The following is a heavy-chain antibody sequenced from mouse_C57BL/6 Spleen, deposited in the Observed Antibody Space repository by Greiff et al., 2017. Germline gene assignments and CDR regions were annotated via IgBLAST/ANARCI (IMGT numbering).Heavy chain of an antibody. J-gene: IGHJ3*01. CDR3: ARRKDYDEEWFAY. D-gene: IGHD2-4*01. CDR2: ISSGSSTI. V-gene: IGHV5-17*01. Sequence: EVKLVESGGGLVKPGGSLKLSCAASGFTFSDYGMHWVRQAPEKGLEWVAYISSGSSTIYYADTVKGRFTISRDNAKNTLFLQMTSLRSEDTAMYYCARRKDYDEEWFAYWGQGTLVTVSA. CDR1: GFTFSDYG.